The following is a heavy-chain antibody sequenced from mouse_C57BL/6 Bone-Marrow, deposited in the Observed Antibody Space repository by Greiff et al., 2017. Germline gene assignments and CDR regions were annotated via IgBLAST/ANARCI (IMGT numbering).Heavy chain of an antibody. CDR1: GFNIKDDY. V-gene: IGHV14-4*01. CDR3: TRGHYYGSSPWFAY. Sequence: EVQLQQSGAELVRPGASVKLSCTASGFNIKDDYMHWVKQRPEQGLEWIGWIDPENGDTEYASKFQGKATITADTSSNTAYLQLSSLTSEDTAVYYCTRGHYYGSSPWFAYGGQGTLVTVSA. D-gene: IGHD1-1*01. J-gene: IGHJ3*01. CDR2: IDPENGDT.